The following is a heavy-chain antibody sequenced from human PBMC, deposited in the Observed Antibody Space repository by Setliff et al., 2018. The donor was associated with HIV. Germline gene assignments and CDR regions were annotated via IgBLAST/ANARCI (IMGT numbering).Heavy chain of an antibody. Sequence: GGSLRLSCAASGFIFDDYAMHWVRQPPGKGLEWVSGISWNSGNIVYVDSVRGRFTISRDNPKNSLYLQMNSLRAEDSAVYYCARSQPMAQGVTPFDYWGQGVLVTVSS. CDR2: ISWNSGNI. V-gene: IGHV3-9*01. CDR3: ARSQPMAQGVTPFDY. J-gene: IGHJ4*02. D-gene: IGHD3-10*01. CDR1: GFIFDDYA.